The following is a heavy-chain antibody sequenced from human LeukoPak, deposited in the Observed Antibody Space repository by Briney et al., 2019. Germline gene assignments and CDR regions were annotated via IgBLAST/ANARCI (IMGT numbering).Heavy chain of an antibody. CDR2: IIPILGIA. CDR3: ARPGYSGYDRYDY. J-gene: IGHJ4*02. Sequence: ASETVSCKASGGTFSSYAISWVRQAPGQGLEWMGRIIPILGIANYAQKFQGRVTITADKSTSTAYMELSSLRSEDTAVYYCARPGYSGYDRYDYWGQGTLVTVSS. V-gene: IGHV1-69*04. CDR1: GGTFSSYA. D-gene: IGHD5-12*01.